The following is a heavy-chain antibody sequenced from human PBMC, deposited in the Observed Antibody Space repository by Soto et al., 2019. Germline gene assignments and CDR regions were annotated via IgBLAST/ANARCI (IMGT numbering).Heavy chain of an antibody. CDR2: IYYSGST. V-gene: IGHV4-39*01. CDR1: GGSISSSSYY. Sequence: SETVSLTCTVSGGSISSSSYYWGWIRQPPGKGLEWIGSIYYSGSTYYNPSLKSRVTISVDTSKNQFSLKLSSVTAADTAVYYCARHLDYDILTGYYATIDYWGQGTLVTVSS. J-gene: IGHJ4*02. CDR3: ARHLDYDILTGYYATIDY. D-gene: IGHD3-9*01.